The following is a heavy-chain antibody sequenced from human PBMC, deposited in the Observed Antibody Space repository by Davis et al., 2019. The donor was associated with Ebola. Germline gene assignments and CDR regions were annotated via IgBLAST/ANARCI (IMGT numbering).Heavy chain of an antibody. D-gene: IGHD3-10*01. J-gene: IGHJ3*02. V-gene: IGHV1-2*06. CDR1: GYTFTSYA. CDR3: ARDHYGSGRSNAFDI. CDR2: INPSSGDT. Sequence: ASVKVSCKASGYTFTSYAMNWVRQAPGQGLEWMGRINPSSGDTNYPQKFRGRVTVARDTSITTASMELSSLRYDDTAMYYCARDHYGSGRSNAFDIWGQGTMVIVSS.